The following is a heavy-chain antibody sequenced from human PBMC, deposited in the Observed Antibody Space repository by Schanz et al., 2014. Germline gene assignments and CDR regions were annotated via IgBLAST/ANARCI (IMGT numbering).Heavy chain of an antibody. V-gene: IGHV1-69*04. CDR2: IIPILDIT. Sequence: QVQLVQSGAEVKKPGSSVKVSCKASGGTFSSFAIFWVRQAPGQGLEWMGTIIPILDITNYAQKFQGRVTRTAEKFTRTAYMDLSNLRSEDTAVYYCARAGQDYSDSSGYATYYFGNWGQGTLVTVSS. CDR3: ARAGQDYSDSSGYATYYFGN. J-gene: IGHJ4*02. CDR1: GGTFSSFA. D-gene: IGHD3-22*01.